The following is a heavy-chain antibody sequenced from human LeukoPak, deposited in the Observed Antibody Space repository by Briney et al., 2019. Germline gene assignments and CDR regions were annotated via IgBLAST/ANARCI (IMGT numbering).Heavy chain of an antibody. V-gene: IGHV1-2*02. CDR3: ARPYDYVWGSYRY. Sequence: ASVKVSCKASGYTFTSYYMHWVRQAPGQGLEWMGWINPNSGGTNYAQKFQGRVTMTRDTSISTAYMELSRLRSDDTAVYYCARPYDYVWGSYRYWGQGSLVTVSS. CDR1: GYTFTSYY. CDR2: INPNSGGT. D-gene: IGHD3-16*02. J-gene: IGHJ4*02.